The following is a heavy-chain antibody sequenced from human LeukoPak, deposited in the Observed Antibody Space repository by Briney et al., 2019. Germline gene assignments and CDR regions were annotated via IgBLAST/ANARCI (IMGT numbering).Heavy chain of an antibody. CDR2: MNPNSGNT. Sequence: GASVKVSCKASGYTFTSYDINWVRQATGQGLEWMGWMNPNSGNTGYAQKFQGRVTMTRNTSISTAYMELSSLRSEDTAVYYCARIFVRDKYGSGKFDYWGQGTLVTVSS. J-gene: IGHJ4*02. D-gene: IGHD3-10*01. V-gene: IGHV1-8*01. CDR1: GYTFTSYD. CDR3: ARIFVRDKYGSGKFDY.